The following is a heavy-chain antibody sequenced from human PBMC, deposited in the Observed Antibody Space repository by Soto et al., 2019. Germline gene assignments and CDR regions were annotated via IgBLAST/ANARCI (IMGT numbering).Heavy chain of an antibody. Sequence: EVQLVESGGGLVQPGGSLKISCAASGFALSDSAIHWVRQAPGKGLEWVGRIKTRADNYATAFGPSVRGGFTIFRDDSSNTASLQMTSLKTEDTAVYFCTRLSRSDVFWFDSWGQGTLVTVSS. CDR3: TRLSRSDVFWFDS. CDR2: IKTRADNYAT. V-gene: IGHV3-73*02. CDR1: GFALSDSA. J-gene: IGHJ5*01.